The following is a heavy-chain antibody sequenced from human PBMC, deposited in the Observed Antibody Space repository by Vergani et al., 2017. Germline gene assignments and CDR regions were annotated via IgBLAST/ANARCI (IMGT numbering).Heavy chain of an antibody. CDR3: ARVGDYYDSSGYYY. CDR2: ISSSSSYI. V-gene: IGHV3-21*01. CDR1: GFTFSSYS. J-gene: IGHJ4*02. D-gene: IGHD3-22*01. Sequence: EVQLVESGGGLVKPGGSLRLSCAASGFTFSSYSMNWVRQAPGKGLEWVSSISSSSSYIYYADSVKGRFTISRDNAKNSLYLQMNSLRAEDTAVYYCARVGDYYDSSGYYYWGQGTLVTVSS.